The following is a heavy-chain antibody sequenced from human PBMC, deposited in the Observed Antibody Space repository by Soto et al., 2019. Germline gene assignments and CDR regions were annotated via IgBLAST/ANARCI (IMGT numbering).Heavy chain of an antibody. CDR2: IIPIFGTA. V-gene: IGHV1-69*12. D-gene: IGHD3-22*01. Sequence: QVQLVQSGAEVKKPGSSVKVSCKASGGTFSSYAISWVRQAPGQGLEWMGGIIPIFGTANYAQKFQGRVTMTADESTSTPYMELTSLRCADTPVYYCAGIVHPGCYYGMDVWGQGTTVTAS. J-gene: IGHJ6*02. CDR3: AGIVHPGCYYGMDV. CDR1: GGTFSSYA.